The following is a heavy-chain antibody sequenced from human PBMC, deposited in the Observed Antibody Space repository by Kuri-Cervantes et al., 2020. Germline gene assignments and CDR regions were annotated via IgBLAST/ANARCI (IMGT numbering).Heavy chain of an antibody. D-gene: IGHD3-10*01. J-gene: IGHJ4*02. V-gene: IGHV1-69*02. CDR2: IIPILGIA. CDR3: ASQYLTHYYGSGSYADY. Sequence: SVKVSCKASGGTFSSYTISWVRQAPGQGLEWMGRIIPILGIANYAQKFQGRVTITADKSTSTAYMELSSLRSEDTAVYYCASQYLTHYYGSGSYADYWGQGTLVTVSS. CDR1: GGTFSSYT.